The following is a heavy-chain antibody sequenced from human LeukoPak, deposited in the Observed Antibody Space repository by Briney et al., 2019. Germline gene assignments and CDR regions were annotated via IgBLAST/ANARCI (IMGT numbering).Heavy chain of an antibody. CDR2: ISAQHGQT. J-gene: IGHJ4*02. V-gene: IGHV1-18*01. CDR3: AKAHLGGGNDYGDYAFDY. Sequence: ASVKVSCKTSGYSENFYGITWVRQVAGQGLEWMGWISAQHGQTEYAPNSQDRVTMTTDTYTNTAYMELRSLRSDDTAVYYCAKAHLGGGNDYGDYAFDYWGQGTLVTVSS. CDR1: GYSENFYG. D-gene: IGHD4-17*01.